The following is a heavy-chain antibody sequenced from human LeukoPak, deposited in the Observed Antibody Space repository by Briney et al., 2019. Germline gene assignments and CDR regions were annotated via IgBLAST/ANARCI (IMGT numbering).Heavy chain of an antibody. Sequence: ASVKVSCKAAGCSFTGYYIHWVRQAPGQGLEWMAWINPYSGDTDSAQKFQGRVTVTRDTSITTAYMDLSRLRSDDTAVYYCARANGGGAYYPFDYWGQGALVTVSS. D-gene: IGHD2-21*02. CDR2: INPYSGDT. CDR3: ARANGGGAYYPFDY. J-gene: IGHJ4*02. V-gene: IGHV1-2*02. CDR1: GCSFTGYY.